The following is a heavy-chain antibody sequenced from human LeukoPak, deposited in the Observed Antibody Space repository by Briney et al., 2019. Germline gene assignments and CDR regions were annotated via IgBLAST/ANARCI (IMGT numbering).Heavy chain of an antibody. CDR3: AFRNYYDSSGSLFDY. J-gene: IGHJ4*02. Sequence: GGSLRLSCAASGFTFSSYWMSWVRQAPGKGLEWVANIKEDGSEKYYVDSVKGRFTISRDNAKSSLYLQMNSLRAEDTAVYYCAFRNYYDSSGSLFDYWGQGTVVTVSS. V-gene: IGHV3-7*01. CDR1: GFTFSSYW. D-gene: IGHD3-22*01. CDR2: IKEDGSEK.